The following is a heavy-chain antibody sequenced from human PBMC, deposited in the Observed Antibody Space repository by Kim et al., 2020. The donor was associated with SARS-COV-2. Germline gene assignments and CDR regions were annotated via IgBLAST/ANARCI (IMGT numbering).Heavy chain of an antibody. CDR3: ARLEYYSSGPSFDY. V-gene: IGHV3-48*03. Sequence: GGSLRLSCAASRFTFMSYEMNWVRQAPGKGLEWVSYISRSGSTVYYADPVKGRFTISRDNAKNSLYLQMNSLRDEDTAFYYCARLEYYSSGPSFDYWGQGVLVTVSS. CDR1: RFTFMSYE. D-gene: IGHD3-10*01. J-gene: IGHJ4*02. CDR2: ISRSGSTV.